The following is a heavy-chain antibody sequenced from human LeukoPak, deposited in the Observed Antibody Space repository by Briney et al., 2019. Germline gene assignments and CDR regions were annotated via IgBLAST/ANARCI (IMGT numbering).Heavy chain of an antibody. Sequence: PSETLSLTCKVSGYSINSGYYWGWIRQPPGKGLEWIGSIYHSGKTYYNPSLKSRVTISGDTSKNQFSLRLSSVTAADTAVYYCARASYSYDINGWVPFDYWGQGTLVTVSS. V-gene: IGHV4-38-2*02. D-gene: IGHD3-22*01. CDR3: ARASYSYDINGWVPFDY. J-gene: IGHJ4*02. CDR2: IYHSGKT. CDR1: GYSINSGYY.